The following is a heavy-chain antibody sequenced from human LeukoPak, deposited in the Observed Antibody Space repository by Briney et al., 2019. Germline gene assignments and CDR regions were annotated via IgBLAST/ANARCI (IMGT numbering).Heavy chain of an antibody. Sequence: GGSLRLSCAASGYTFSSYGMHGVRQAPGKGLEWVAVISYDGSNKYYADSVKGRFTISRDNSKNTLYLQMNSLRAEDTAVYYCAKDCGSGSYYYYGMDVWGKGTTVTVSS. V-gene: IGHV3-30*18. CDR2: ISYDGSNK. CDR3: AKDCGSGSYYYYGMDV. J-gene: IGHJ6*04. CDR1: GYTFSSYG. D-gene: IGHD3-10*01.